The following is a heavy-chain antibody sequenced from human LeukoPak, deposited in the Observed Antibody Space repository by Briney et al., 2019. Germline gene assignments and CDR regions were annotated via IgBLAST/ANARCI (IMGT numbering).Heavy chain of an antibody. J-gene: IGHJ4*02. CDR3: ARGQDLEPYCSGGSCYSPFDY. V-gene: IGHV1-69*13. CDR2: IIPIFGTA. CDR1: GATFTSYS. D-gene: IGHD2-15*01. Sequence: ASVKVSCTASGATFTSYSISWVRHAPGHGLEWMGGIIPIFGTANYAQKFQGRVTITADESTCTAYMELSSLRSEDTAVYYCARGQDLEPYCSGGSCYSPFDYWGQGTLVTVSS.